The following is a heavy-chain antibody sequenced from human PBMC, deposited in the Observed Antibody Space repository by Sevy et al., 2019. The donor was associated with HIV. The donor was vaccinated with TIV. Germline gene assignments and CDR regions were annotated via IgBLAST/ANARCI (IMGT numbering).Heavy chain of an antibody. CDR1: DYSISSGYY. Sequence: SNTLSLTCAVSDYSISSGYYWGWIRQPPGKGLEWIGSIYHSGSTYYNPSLKSRVTISVDTSKNQFSLNLSSVTAADSAVYYCARAYYGGLYYFDYWGQGTLVTVSS. V-gene: IGHV4-38-2*01. D-gene: IGHD4-17*01. J-gene: IGHJ4*02. CDR3: ARAYYGGLYYFDY. CDR2: IYHSGST.